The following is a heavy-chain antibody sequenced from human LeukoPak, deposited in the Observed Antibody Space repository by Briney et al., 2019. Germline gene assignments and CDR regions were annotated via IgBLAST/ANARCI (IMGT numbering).Heavy chain of an antibody. D-gene: IGHD3-3*01. Sequence: PGGSLRLSCTVSGFTVSSNSMSWVRQAPGKGLEWVSFIYSDNTHYSDSVKGRFTISRDNSKNTLYLQMNSLRAEDTAVYYCARVHHLDFWSDQYYFDYWGQGTLVTVSS. CDR2: IYSDNT. V-gene: IGHV3-53*01. CDR3: ARVHHLDFWSDQYYFDY. J-gene: IGHJ4*02. CDR1: GFTVSSNS.